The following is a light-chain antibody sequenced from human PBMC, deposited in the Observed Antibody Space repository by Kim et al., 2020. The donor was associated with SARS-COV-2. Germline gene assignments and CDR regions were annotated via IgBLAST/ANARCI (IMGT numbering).Light chain of an antibody. J-gene: IGLJ3*02. CDR1: SPRSYY. V-gene: IGLV3-19*01. CDR2: GKN. CDR3: NSRDSSGNHLV. Sequence: LGKTVRITRQGDSPRSYYASWYQQKPGQAPVLVIYGKNNRPSGIPDRFSGSSSGNTASLTITGAQAEDEADYYCNSRDSSGNHLVFGGGTQLTVL.